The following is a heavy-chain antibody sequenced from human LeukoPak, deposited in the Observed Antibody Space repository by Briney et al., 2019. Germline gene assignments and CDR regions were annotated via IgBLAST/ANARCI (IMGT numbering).Heavy chain of an antibody. Sequence: PSETLSLTCTVSGGSISSYYWSWIRQPPGKGLEWIGYIYYSGSTNHNPSLKSRVTISVDTSKNQFSLKLSSVTAADTAVYYCARQSGYSYGYAFDYWGQGTLVTVSS. CDR1: GGSISSYY. V-gene: IGHV4-59*01. CDR3: ARQSGYSYGYAFDY. J-gene: IGHJ4*02. CDR2: IYYSGST. D-gene: IGHD5-18*01.